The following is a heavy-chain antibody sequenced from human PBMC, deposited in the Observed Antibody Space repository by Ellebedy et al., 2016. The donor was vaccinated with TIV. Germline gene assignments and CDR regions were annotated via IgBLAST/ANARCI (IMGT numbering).Heavy chain of an antibody. CDR1: GFSVSG. CDR2: VRSDGTTK. CDR3: VKGAYPVPTVMAV. D-gene: IGHD3-16*01. V-gene: IGHV3-30*02. J-gene: IGHJ6*02. Sequence: GGSLRLSCATSGFSVSGMHWVRQAPGQGLEWVAFVRSDGTTKYYMDSVRGRFTISRDSSKNTLDLQMTSLRPEDTAVYYCVKGAYPVPTVMAVWGQGTTVTVSS.